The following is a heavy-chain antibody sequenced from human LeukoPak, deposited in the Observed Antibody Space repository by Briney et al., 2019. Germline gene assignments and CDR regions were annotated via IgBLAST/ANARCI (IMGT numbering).Heavy chain of an antibody. D-gene: IGHD4-17*01. CDR1: GYTFTNFD. J-gene: IGHJ4*02. Sequence: ASVKVSCKASGYTFTNFDINWVRQAAGQGVEGMGWMKPNSGNTGYATKFQGRVNMTRNNSISTAYMELSSLRYEDTAVYYCATDYTDFSLDYWGQGTLVTVSS. CDR3: ATDYTDFSLDY. V-gene: IGHV1-8*01. CDR2: MKPNSGNT.